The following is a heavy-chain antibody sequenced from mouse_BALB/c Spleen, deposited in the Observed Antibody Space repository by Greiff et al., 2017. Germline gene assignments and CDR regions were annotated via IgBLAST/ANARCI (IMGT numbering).Heavy chain of an antibody. J-gene: IGHJ3*01. CDR1: GFTFSDYY. CDR2: ISDGGSYT. Sequence: EVHLVESGGGLVKPGGSLKLSCAASGFTFSDYYMYWVRQTPEKRLEWVATISDGGSYTYYPDSVKGRFTISRDNAKNNLYLQMSSLKSEDTAMYYCARSDYGYPFAYWGQGTLVTVSA. V-gene: IGHV5-4*02. D-gene: IGHD1-2*01. CDR3: ARSDYGYPFAY.